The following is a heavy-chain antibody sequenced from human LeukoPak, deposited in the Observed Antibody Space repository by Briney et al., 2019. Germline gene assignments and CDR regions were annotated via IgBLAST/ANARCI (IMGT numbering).Heavy chain of an antibody. D-gene: IGHD5-12*01. CDR3: ARDPSPRYGWLRLGNDDRNDY. CDR2: ISSNGGST. Sequence: GGSLRLSCAASGFTFSSYAMHWVRQAPGKGLEYVSAISSNGGSTYYANSVKGRFTISRDNSKNTLYLQMGSLRAEDTAVYYCARDPSPRYGWLRLGNDDRNDYWGQGTLVTVSS. CDR1: GFTFSSYA. V-gene: IGHV3-64*01. J-gene: IGHJ4*02.